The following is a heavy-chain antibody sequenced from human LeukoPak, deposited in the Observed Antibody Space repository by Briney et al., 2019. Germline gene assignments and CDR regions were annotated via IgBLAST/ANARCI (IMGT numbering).Heavy chain of an antibody. Sequence: GGSLRLSCAASGFTFSNYWMHWVRQAPGKGLVWVSRINSDGSSTTYADSVKGRFTISRDNAKNTLYLQMDSLRAEDTAIYHCAKIPSATESFDYWGQGTLVTVPS. CDR2: INSDGSST. J-gene: IGHJ4*02. CDR1: GFTFSNYW. D-gene: IGHD5-12*01. CDR3: AKIPSATESFDY. V-gene: IGHV3-74*01.